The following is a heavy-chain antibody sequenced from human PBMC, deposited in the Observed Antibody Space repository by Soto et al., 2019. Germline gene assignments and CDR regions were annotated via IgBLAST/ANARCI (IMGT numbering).Heavy chain of an antibody. CDR3: ARGRHYDFWSGYPTPGTPFDY. J-gene: IGHJ4*02. Sequence: EVQLVESGGGLVQPGGSLRLSCAASGFTFSSYWMHWVRQAPGKGLVWVSRINSDGSSTSYADSVKGRFTISRDNAKNTLYLQMNSLRAEDTAVYYCARGRHYDFWSGYPTPGTPFDYWGQGTLVTVSS. V-gene: IGHV3-74*01. CDR1: GFTFSSYW. D-gene: IGHD3-3*01. CDR2: INSDGSST.